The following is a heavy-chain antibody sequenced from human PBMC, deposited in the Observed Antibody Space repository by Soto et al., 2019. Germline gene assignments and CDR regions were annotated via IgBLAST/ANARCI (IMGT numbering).Heavy chain of an antibody. D-gene: IGHD1-20*01. Sequence: EVQLVESGGGLVQPGGSLRLSCAASGFTFNSHWMHWVRQAPGKGLVWVSRINVDGSSTTYADSVKGRFTISRDNAKNTLYLQMDSLRVEDTALYYCAREAMPACTHINCLRPGDCWGQGALVTVSS. V-gene: IGHV3-74*01. CDR2: INVDGSST. CDR3: AREAMPACTHINCLRPGDC. J-gene: IGHJ4*02. CDR1: GFTFNSHW.